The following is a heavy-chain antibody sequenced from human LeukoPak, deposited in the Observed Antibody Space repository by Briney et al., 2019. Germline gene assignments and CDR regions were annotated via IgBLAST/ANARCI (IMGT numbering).Heavy chain of an antibody. CDR3: VRGHRLGSSWYNY. V-gene: IGHV4-34*01. CDR1: GGSFSGYY. D-gene: IGHD6-13*01. CDR2: INHSGST. J-gene: IGHJ4*02. Sequence: SETLSLTCAVYGGSFSGYYWSWIRQPPGKGLEWIGEINHSGSTNYNPSLKSRVTISVDTSKNQFSLKLSSVTAADTAVYYCVRGHRLGSSWYNYWGQGTPVTVSS.